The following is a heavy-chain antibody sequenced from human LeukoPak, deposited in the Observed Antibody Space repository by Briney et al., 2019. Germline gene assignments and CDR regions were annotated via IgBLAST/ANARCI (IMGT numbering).Heavy chain of an antibody. CDR2: ISGSGGSL. J-gene: IGHJ6*02. CDR3: AKWDYYYGLDV. CDR1: GFTFSKYA. V-gene: IGHV3-23*01. Sequence: GGSLRLSCAASGFTFSKYAMSWVRQAPGKGLEWVSAISGSGGSLYHADSVKGRFTVSRDNSKNTLYLQMNSLRAEDTAVYYCAKWDYYYGLDVWGQGTTVTVSS.